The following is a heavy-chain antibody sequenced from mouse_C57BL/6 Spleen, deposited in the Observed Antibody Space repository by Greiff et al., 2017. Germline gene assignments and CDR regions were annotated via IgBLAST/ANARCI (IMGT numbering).Heavy chain of an antibody. Sequence: QVQLQQPGAELVKPGASVKLSCKASGYTFTSYWMHWVKQRPGQGLEWIGMIHPNSGSTNYNEKFKSKATLTVDKSSSTAYMQLSSLPSEDSAVYYCANLLWSRYYAMDYWGQGTSVTVSS. D-gene: IGHD2-1*01. CDR1: GYTFTSYW. J-gene: IGHJ4*01. CDR3: ANLLWSRYYAMDY. V-gene: IGHV1-64*01. CDR2: IHPNSGST.